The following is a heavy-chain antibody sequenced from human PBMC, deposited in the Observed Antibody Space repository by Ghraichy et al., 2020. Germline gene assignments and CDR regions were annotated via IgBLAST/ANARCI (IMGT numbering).Heavy chain of an antibody. CDR3: ARVGCSGGSCPSNYYSYGMDV. Sequence: ASVKVSCKASGYTFTGYYMHWVRQAPVQGLEWMGWINPNSGGTNYAQKIQGWVTMTRDTSIRTVYMELGRLRSDDTAVYYCARVGCSGGSCPSNYYSYGMDVWGQGTTVTVSS. V-gene: IGHV1-2*04. CDR2: INPNSGGT. CDR1: GYTFTGYY. D-gene: IGHD2-15*01. J-gene: IGHJ6*02.